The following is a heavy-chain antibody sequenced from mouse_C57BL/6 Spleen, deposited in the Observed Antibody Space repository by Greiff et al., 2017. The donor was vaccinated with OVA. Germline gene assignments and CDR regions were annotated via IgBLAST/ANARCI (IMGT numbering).Heavy chain of an antibody. CDR3: TRVLHNYYAMDY. Sequence: EVQLVESGEGLVKPGGSLKLSCAASGFTFSSYAMSWVRQTPEKRLEWVAYISSGGDYIYYADTVKGRFTISRDNARNTLYLQMSSLKSEDTAMYYCTRVLHNYYAMDYWGQGTSVTVSS. J-gene: IGHJ4*01. D-gene: IGHD2-1*01. CDR2: ISSGGDYI. CDR1: GFTFSSYA. V-gene: IGHV5-9-1*02.